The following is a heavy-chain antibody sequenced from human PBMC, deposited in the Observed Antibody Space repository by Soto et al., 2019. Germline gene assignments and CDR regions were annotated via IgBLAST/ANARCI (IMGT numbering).Heavy chain of an antibody. CDR3: ARLAERGY. Sequence: QAGGSLRLSCAASGFTFSSYAMHWVRQAPGKGLEWVAVISYDGSNKYYADSVKGRFTISRDNSKNTLYLQMNSLRAEDTAVYYCARLAERGYWGQGTLVTVSS. CDR1: GFTFSSYA. D-gene: IGHD6-13*01. CDR2: ISYDGSNK. V-gene: IGHV3-30-3*01. J-gene: IGHJ4*02.